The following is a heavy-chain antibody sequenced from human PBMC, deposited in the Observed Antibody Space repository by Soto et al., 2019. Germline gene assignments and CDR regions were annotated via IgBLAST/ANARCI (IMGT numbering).Heavy chain of an antibody. CDR1: GGSISSTGYY. V-gene: IGHV4-39*01. CDR3: ARHDVSYGQYNWFDP. J-gene: IGHJ5*02. CDR2: IYYTGST. D-gene: IGHD5-18*01. Sequence: SETLSLTCSVSGGSISSTGYYWGWIRQPPGKGLEWIGSIYYTGSTYYNPSLKSRVTISVDTSKNQFSLKLSSVTAADTAVYYCARHDVSYGQYNWFDPWGQGTLVTVS.